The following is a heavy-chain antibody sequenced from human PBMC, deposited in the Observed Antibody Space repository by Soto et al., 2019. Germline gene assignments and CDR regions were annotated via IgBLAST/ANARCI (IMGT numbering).Heavy chain of an antibody. D-gene: IGHD2-2*01. CDR2: INAGNGNT. Sequence: QVQLVQSGAEVKKPGASVKVSCKASGYTFTSYAMHWVRQAPGQRLEWMGWINAGNGNTKYSQKFQGRVTITRDTSVSTAYMELSSLRSEDTAVYYCASSHALYYYYGMDVWGQGTTVTVSS. CDR3: ASSHALYYYYGMDV. CDR1: GYTFTSYA. V-gene: IGHV1-3*01. J-gene: IGHJ6*02.